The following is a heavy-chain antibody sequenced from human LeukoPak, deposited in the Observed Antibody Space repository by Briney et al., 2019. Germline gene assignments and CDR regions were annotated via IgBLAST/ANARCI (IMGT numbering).Heavy chain of an antibody. Sequence: GESLRLSCAGSGFIFSDFYMNWIRQAPGKGLEWLAYISPSGSYTTYGDSVKGRFVISRDNTKNSVSLQMDSLRAEDTAVYFCAGDQVSAVSDYWGQGARVTV. CDR2: ISPSGSYT. J-gene: IGHJ4*02. CDR3: AGDQVSAVSDY. V-gene: IGHV3-11*05. D-gene: IGHD5/OR15-5a*01. CDR1: GFIFSDFY.